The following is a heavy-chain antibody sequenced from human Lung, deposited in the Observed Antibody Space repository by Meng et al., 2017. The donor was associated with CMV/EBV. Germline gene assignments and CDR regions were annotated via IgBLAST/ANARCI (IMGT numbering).Heavy chain of an antibody. CDR2: INHSGST. J-gene: IGHJ6*02. CDR1: GGSFSGYY. Sequence: GSLRLXCAVHGGSFSGYYWSWIRQPPGKGLEWIGEINHSGSTNYNPSLKSRVTISVDTSKNQFSLKLSSVTAADTAVYYCARGRGKPAAIYYYGMDVWGQGXTVTVSS. CDR3: ARGRGKPAAIYYYGMDV. D-gene: IGHD2-2*02. V-gene: IGHV4-34*01.